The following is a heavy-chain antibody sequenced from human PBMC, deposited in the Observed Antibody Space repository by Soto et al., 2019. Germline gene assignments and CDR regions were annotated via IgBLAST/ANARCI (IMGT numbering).Heavy chain of an antibody. CDR2: MYRGGST. Sequence: SETLSLTCAVSGYSINSGYYWGWVRRPPGKGLEWIGSMYRGGSTYYNPSLKSRVTMSVDTSKNQFSLNLSSVTAADTAVYYCARAAFSGSSGYYYYFDYWGQGTLVTVSS. D-gene: IGHD3-22*01. CDR3: ARAAFSGSSGYYYYFDY. J-gene: IGHJ4*02. CDR1: GYSINSGYY. V-gene: IGHV4-38-2*01.